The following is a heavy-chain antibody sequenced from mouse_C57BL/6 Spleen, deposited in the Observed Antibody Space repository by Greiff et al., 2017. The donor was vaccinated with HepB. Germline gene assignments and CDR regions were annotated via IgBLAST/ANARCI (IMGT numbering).Heavy chain of an antibody. Sequence: VKLQQPGAELVRPGSSVKLSCKASGYTFTSYWMDWVKQRPGQGLEWIGNIYPSDSETHYNQKFKDKATLTVDKSSSTAYMQLSSLTSEDSAVYYCAREGGTVDYWGQGTTLTVSS. D-gene: IGHD4-1*01. CDR3: AREGGTVDY. CDR2: IYPSDSET. J-gene: IGHJ2*01. V-gene: IGHV1-61*01. CDR1: GYTFTSYW.